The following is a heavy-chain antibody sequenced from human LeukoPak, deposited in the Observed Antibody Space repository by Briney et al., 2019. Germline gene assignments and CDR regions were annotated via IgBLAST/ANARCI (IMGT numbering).Heavy chain of an antibody. CDR1: GFTFSSYG. J-gene: IGHJ6*02. D-gene: IGHD3-10*01. CDR2: ISYDGSNK. Sequence: GGSLRLSCAASGFTFSSYGMHWVRQAPGKGLEWVAVISYDGSNKYYADSVKGRFNISRDNSKNTLYLQMNSLRAEDTAVYHCAKDGYGSGSFNVLYYYYYGMDVWGQGTTVTVSS. V-gene: IGHV3-30*18. CDR3: AKDGYGSGSFNVLYYYYYGMDV.